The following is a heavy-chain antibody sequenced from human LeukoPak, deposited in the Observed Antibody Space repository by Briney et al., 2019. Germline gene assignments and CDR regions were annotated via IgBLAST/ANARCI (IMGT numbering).Heavy chain of an antibody. CDR1: GFTFSSYS. V-gene: IGHV3-48*04. D-gene: IGHD6-13*01. J-gene: IGHJ6*03. Sequence: GGSLRLSCAASGFTFSSYSMNWVRQAPGKGLEWVSYISSSSSTIYYADSVKGRFTISRDNAKNSLYLQMNSLRAENTAVYYCARAGYSSSWYGRTYYMDVWGKGTTVTVSS. CDR2: ISSSSSTI. CDR3: ARAGYSSSWYGRTYYMDV.